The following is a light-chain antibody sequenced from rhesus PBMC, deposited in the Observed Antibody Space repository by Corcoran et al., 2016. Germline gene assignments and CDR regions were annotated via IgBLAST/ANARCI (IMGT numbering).Light chain of an antibody. Sequence: DIQMTQSPSSLSASVGDTVTITCRASQGISSYLNWFQQTPGKAPKLLIYAATTLQSGVPSRFSGSGSGTDFTLTISSLQPEDFATYYCQQYKSYPFTFGPGTKLDIK. V-gene: IGKV1-28*02. J-gene: IGKJ3*01. CDR2: AAT. CDR3: QQYKSYPFT. CDR1: QGISSY.